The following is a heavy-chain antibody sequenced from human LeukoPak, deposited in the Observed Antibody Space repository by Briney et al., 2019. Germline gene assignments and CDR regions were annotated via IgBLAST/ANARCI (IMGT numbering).Heavy chain of an antibody. V-gene: IGHV3-48*01. CDR2: ISSSSSTI. Sequence: GGSLRLSCAASGFTFSSYSMNWVRQAPGEGPEWVSYISSSSSTIYYADSVKGRFTISRDNAKNSLYLQMNSLRAGDTAVYYCARDRDLRYWGQGTLVTVSS. D-gene: IGHD3-10*01. CDR1: GFTFSSYS. J-gene: IGHJ4*02. CDR3: ARDRDLRY.